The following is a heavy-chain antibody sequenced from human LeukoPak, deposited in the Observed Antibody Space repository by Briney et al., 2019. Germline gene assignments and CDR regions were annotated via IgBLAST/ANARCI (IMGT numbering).Heavy chain of an antibody. Sequence: ASVKVSCKASGYTFTCYYMHWVRQSPGQGLEWMGPISPNSGGTNYAQKFQGRVTMTRDTSISTAYMELSRLRSDDTAVYYYARDLAFNWNDETETDYWGQGTLVTVSS. CDR1: GYTFTCYY. CDR2: ISPNSGGT. CDR3: ARDLAFNWNDETETDY. J-gene: IGHJ4*02. V-gene: IGHV1-2*06. D-gene: IGHD1-20*01.